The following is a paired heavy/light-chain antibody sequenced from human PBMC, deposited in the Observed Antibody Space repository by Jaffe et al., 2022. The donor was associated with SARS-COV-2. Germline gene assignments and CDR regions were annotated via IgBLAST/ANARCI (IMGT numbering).Light chain of an antibody. CDR3: SSYTSSSTYV. CDR2: DVS. V-gene: IGLV2-14*03. Sequence: QSALTQPASVSGSPGQSISISCTGTSSDVGGYKYVSWYQQHPGKAPKLMIYDVSNRPSGVSNRFSGSKSGNTASLTISGLQADDEADYYCSSYTSSSTYVFGTGTKVTVL. CDR1: SSDVGGYKY. J-gene: IGLJ1*01.
Heavy chain of an antibody. Sequence: EVQLVESGGGLVQPGGSLRLSCAASGFTFSSHAMSWVRQAPGKGLEWISVISGSGADTYYAESVKGRFTISRDNSKNTLYLQMNSLRAEDTALYYCAKDHYYGFAAAFDIWGQGTMVTVSS. CDR1: GFTFSSHA. CDR3: AKDHYYGFAAAFDI. V-gene: IGHV3-23*04. D-gene: IGHD3-10*01. CDR2: ISGSGADT. J-gene: IGHJ3*02.